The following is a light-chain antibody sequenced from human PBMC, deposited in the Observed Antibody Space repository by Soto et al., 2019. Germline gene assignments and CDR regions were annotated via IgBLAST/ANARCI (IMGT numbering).Light chain of an antibody. Sequence: QSALTQPASVSGSPGQSITISCTGTSGDVGGYNYVSWYQQHPGKAPKFIIYDVSSRPSGVSDRFSGSKSGNTASLTIPGLQAEDEADYYCSSYTSSTTLGVVFGGGTKVTVL. CDR1: SGDVGGYNY. CDR2: DVS. V-gene: IGLV2-14*01. CDR3: SSYTSSTTLGVV. J-gene: IGLJ2*01.